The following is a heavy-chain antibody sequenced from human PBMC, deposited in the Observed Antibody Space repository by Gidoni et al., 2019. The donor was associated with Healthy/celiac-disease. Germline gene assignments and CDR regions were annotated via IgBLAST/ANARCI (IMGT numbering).Heavy chain of an antibody. CDR2: ISWNSGSI. J-gene: IGHJ6*02. CDR3: AKDTPGGSYDLVAYGMDV. Sequence: EVQLVESGGGLVQPGRSLRLSCAASGFTFDDYAMHWVRQAPGKGLECVSGISWNSGSIGYADSVKGRFTISRDNAKNSLYLQMNSLRAEDTALYYCAKDTPGGSYDLVAYGMDVWGQGTTVTVSS. CDR1: GFTFDDYA. V-gene: IGHV3-9*01. D-gene: IGHD3-3*01.